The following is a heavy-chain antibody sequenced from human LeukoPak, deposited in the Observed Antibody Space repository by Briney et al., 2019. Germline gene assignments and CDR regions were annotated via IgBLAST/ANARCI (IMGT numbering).Heavy chain of an antibody. V-gene: IGHV3-64*01. Sequence: GGSLRLSCAASGFTFSSYAMHWVRQAPGKGLEYVSAISSNGGSTYYANSVKGRFTISRDNSKNTLYLQMGSLRAEDMAVYYCASGKLRAFDIWAKGQWSPYLQ. CDR1: GFTFSSYA. D-gene: IGHD4-23*01. CDR3: ASGKLRAFDI. CDR2: ISSNGGST. J-gene: IGHJ3*02.